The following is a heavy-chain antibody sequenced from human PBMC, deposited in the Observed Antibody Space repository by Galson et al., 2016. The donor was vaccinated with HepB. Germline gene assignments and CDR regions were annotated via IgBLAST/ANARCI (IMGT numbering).Heavy chain of an antibody. J-gene: IGHJ4*02. CDR2: IDWNDDD. Sequence: PALVKPTQTLTLTCSFSGFSLDTPGMRVSWIRQPPGEALEWLARIDWNDDDFYTTSLETRLTISKDSSKNRVVLTMTNMDPLDTATYYCARTSYSGSFFFDYWGQGTLVTVSS. D-gene: IGHD1-26*01. CDR1: GFSLDTPGMR. V-gene: IGHV2-70*04. CDR3: ARTSYSGSFFFDY.